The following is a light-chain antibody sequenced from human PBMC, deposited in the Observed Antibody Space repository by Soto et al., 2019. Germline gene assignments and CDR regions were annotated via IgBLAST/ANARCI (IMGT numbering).Light chain of an antibody. CDR2: GAS. J-gene: IGKJ1*01. Sequence: EIVLTQSPGTLSLSPGERATLSCRASQSVSSSYLAWYQQKPGQAPRLLIYGASSRATGIPDRLSGSVSGTDFTLTISRLEPEDFAVYYCQQYGSSSWTFGQGTKVEIK. CDR3: QQYGSSSWT. V-gene: IGKV3-20*01. CDR1: QSVSSSY.